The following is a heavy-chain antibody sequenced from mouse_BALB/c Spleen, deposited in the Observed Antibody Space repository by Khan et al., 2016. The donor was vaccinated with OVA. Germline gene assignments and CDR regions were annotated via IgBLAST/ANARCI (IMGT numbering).Heavy chain of an antibody. V-gene: IGHV9-3-1*01. J-gene: IGHJ4*01. CDR3: ARVWYNGTMDC. Sequence: QIQLVQSGPELKKPGATVQISCKASGFTFTNYGMNWVKQAPGKGLKWIGWINTYTREPTFADDFKGRFAFFLATSASTAYLQINSLKNEDTATDFCARVWYNGTMDCWGQGTSVTVSS. CDR1: GFTFTNYG. CDR2: INTYTREP. D-gene: IGHD1-1*02.